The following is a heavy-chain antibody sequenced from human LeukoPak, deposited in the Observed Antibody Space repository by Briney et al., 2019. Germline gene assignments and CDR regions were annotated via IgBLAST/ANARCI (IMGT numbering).Heavy chain of an antibody. CDR3: ARSRGYSYGRYYFDY. Sequence: SGTLSLTCAVSGGSISSRNWWSWVRQPPGKGLEWIGEIYHSGSTNYNPSLKSRVTISVDKSKNQFSLKLSSVTAADTAVYYCARSRGYSYGRYYFDYWGQGTLVTVSS. CDR2: IYHSGST. J-gene: IGHJ4*02. D-gene: IGHD5-18*01. V-gene: IGHV4-4*02. CDR1: GGSISSRNW.